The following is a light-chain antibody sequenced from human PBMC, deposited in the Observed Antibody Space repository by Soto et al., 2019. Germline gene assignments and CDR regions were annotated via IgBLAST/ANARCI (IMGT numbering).Light chain of an antibody. J-gene: IGLJ1*01. CDR3: SSYTNINTRACV. CDR1: NSDVGGYSY. V-gene: IGLV2-14*01. CDR2: EVT. Sequence: QSVLTQPASVSGSPGQSITISCTGTNSDVGGYSYVSWYQHHPGKAPKLMIYEVTDRPSGVSNRFSGSKSGNTASLTISGLQAEDEAEYYCSSYTNINTRACVFGTGTKLTVL.